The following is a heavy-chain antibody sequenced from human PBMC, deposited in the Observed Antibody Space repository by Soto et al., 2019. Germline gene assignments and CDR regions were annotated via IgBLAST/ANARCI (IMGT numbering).Heavy chain of an antibody. CDR3: ARDLWGYCGTDCYPLDV. V-gene: IGHV4-61*01. CDR2: IYNSGTT. Sequence: PSETLSLTCTVSGVSIRGSVSRYYWSWVRQPPGKGLEWIGYIYNSGTTVYNPSFKSRVTISTDTSKNQFSLKLNSVTAADTAVYYCARDLWGYCGTDCYPLDVWGQGTTVTVSS. D-gene: IGHD2-21*02. J-gene: IGHJ6*02. CDR1: GVSIRGSVSRYY.